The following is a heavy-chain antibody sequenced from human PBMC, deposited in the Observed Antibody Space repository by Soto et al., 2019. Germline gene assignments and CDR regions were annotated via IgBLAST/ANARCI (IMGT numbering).Heavy chain of an antibody. Sequence: SETLSLTCAVYGGSFSGYYWSWIRQPPGKGLEWIGEINHSGSTNYNPSLKSRVTISVDTSKNQFSLKLSSVTAADTAVYYCARGSQQLVPYNLFDPWGQGTLVTVSS. J-gene: IGHJ5*02. V-gene: IGHV4-34*01. CDR3: ARGSQQLVPYNLFDP. D-gene: IGHD6-13*01. CDR2: INHSGST. CDR1: GGSFSGYY.